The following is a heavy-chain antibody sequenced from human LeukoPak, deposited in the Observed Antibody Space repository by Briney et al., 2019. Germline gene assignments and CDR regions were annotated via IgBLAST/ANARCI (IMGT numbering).Heavy chain of an antibody. CDR1: GGSISSSSYY. Sequence: SETLSLTCTVSGGSISSSSYYWGWIRQPPGKGLEWIGYIYYSGSTNYNPSLKSRVTISVDTSKNQFSLKLSSVTAADTAVYYCARDRALSDAFDIWGQGTMVTVSS. V-gene: IGHV4-61*01. CDR3: ARDRALSDAFDI. J-gene: IGHJ3*02. CDR2: IYYSGST.